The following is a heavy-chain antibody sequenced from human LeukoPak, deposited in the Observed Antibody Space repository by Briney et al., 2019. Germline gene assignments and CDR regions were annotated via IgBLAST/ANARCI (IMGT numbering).Heavy chain of an antibody. CDR2: INHSGST. Sequence: SETLSLTCTVSGGSISSSSYYWSWIRQPPGKGLEWIGEINHSGSTNYNPSLKSRVTISVDTSKNQFSLKLSSVTAADTAVYYCARGGYSSGWFCDYWGQGTLVTVSS. V-gene: IGHV4-39*07. D-gene: IGHD6-19*01. J-gene: IGHJ4*02. CDR1: GGSISSSSYY. CDR3: ARGGYSSGWFCDY.